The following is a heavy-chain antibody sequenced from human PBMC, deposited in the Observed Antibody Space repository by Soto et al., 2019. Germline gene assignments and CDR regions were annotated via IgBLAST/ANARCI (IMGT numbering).Heavy chain of an antibody. D-gene: IGHD5-18*01. CDR1: AFSFTNAW. CDR3: STGRSTYGLDS. Sequence: GGSLRLSCVASAFSFTNAWMSWVRQAPGKGLEWVGRIKSITDGGTTDYAAPVKGRFTISRDDSNNTLYLQMNSLKTEDTAVYYCSTGRSTYGLDSWGQGTLVTVSS. J-gene: IGHJ4*02. CDR2: IKSITDGGTT. V-gene: IGHV3-15*01.